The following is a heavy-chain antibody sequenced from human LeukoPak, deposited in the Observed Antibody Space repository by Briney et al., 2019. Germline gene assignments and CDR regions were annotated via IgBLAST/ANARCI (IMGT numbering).Heavy chain of an antibody. CDR1: GFTFSSYW. V-gene: IGHV3-7*04. J-gene: IGHJ4*02. CDR2: IKQDGSEK. CDR3: ARVYCGGDCYLFDY. D-gene: IGHD2-21*02. Sequence: GGSLRLSCAASGFTFSSYWMSWARQAPGKGLEWVANIKQDGSEKYYVDSVKGRFTISRDNAKNSLYLQMNSLRAEDTAVYYCARVYCGGDCYLFDYWGQGTLVTVSS.